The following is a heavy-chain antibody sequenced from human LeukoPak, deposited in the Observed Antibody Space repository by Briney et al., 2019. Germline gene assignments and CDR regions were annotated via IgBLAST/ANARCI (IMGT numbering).Heavy chain of an antibody. V-gene: IGHV4-39*02. Sequence: SETLSLTCTVSGGSISSSNYYWGWIRQPPGMELEWIVNIYHSGSTYYNPSLKSRVTISVDTSKNHFSLKLTSVTATDTAVYSWARCPMIVGRAFDIWGQGTMVTVSS. D-gene: IGHD3-22*01. J-gene: IGHJ3*02. CDR2: IYHSGST. CDR1: GGSISSSNYY. CDR3: ARCPMIVGRAFDI.